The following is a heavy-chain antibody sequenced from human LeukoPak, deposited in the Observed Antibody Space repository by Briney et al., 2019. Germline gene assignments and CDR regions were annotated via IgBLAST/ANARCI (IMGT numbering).Heavy chain of an antibody. V-gene: IGHV4-30-2*01. CDR1: GGSISSGGYY. CDR2: IYHSGST. CDR3: ARDPSGEQLGQGLYYFDY. Sequence: PSETLSLTCTASGGSISSGGYYWSWIRQPPGKGLEWIGYIYHSGSTYYNPSLKSRVTISVDRSKNQFSLKLSSVTAADTAVYYCARDPSGEQLGQGLYYFDYWGQGTLVTVSS. D-gene: IGHD6-6*01. J-gene: IGHJ4*02.